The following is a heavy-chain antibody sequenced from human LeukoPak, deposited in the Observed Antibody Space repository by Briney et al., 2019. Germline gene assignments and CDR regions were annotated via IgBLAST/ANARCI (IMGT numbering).Heavy chain of an antibody. CDR1: GFTFSSYS. CDR2: ISSSSSTI. Sequence: GGSLRLSCAASGFTFSSYSMNRVRQAPGKGLEWVSYISSSSSTIYYADSVKGRFTISRDNAKNSLYLQMNSLRAEDTAVYYRARKPGIAVAGTFDYWGQGTLVTVSS. J-gene: IGHJ4*02. CDR3: ARKPGIAVAGTFDY. V-gene: IGHV3-48*01. D-gene: IGHD6-19*01.